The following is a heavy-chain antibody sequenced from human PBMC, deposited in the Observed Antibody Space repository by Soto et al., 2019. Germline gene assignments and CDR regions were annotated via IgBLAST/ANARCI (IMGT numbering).Heavy chain of an antibody. J-gene: IGHJ5*02. CDR2: INAGNGNT. D-gene: IGHD4-17*01. Sequence: ASVKVSCKASGDTFTSYAMHWVRQAPGQRLEWMGWINAGNGNTKYSQKFQGRVTITRDTSASTAYMELSSLRSEDTAVYYCARGSGDYDWFDPWGQGTLVTVSS. CDR1: GDTFTSYA. V-gene: IGHV1-3*01. CDR3: ARGSGDYDWFDP.